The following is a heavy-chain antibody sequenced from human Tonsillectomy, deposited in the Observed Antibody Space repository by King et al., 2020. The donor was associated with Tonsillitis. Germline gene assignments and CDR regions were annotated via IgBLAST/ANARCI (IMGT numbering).Heavy chain of an antibody. CDR2: ISGDGGST. D-gene: IGHD6-6*01. V-gene: IGHV3-43*02. CDR1: GFTFVDYA. CDR3: AKDRRSSSPYYYYYYMDV. Sequence: VQLVESGGGVVQPGGSLRLSCAASGFTFVDYAMHWVRQAPGKGLEWVSLISGDGGSTYYADSLEVRFTISRDNSKNSLYLQMYRLRTDDTALYYCAKDRRSSSPYYYYYYMDVWGKGTTVTVSS. J-gene: IGHJ6*03.